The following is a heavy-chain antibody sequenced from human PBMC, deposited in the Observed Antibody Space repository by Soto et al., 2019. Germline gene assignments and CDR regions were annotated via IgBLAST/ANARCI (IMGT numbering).Heavy chain of an antibody. V-gene: IGHV3-23*01. CDR2: LSDGGGDT. Sequence: EVQLLESGGGLVQPGGSLRLSCAASGFTFSNYAMSWVRQAPGKGLEWVSTLSDGGGDTYAADSVKGRFTISRDNSKNTLFLQMNSLRAEDTAIYYCAKALIAPYYYYGMDVWGQGTTVTVSS. CDR3: AKALIAPYYYYGMDV. CDR1: GFTFSNYA. J-gene: IGHJ6*02.